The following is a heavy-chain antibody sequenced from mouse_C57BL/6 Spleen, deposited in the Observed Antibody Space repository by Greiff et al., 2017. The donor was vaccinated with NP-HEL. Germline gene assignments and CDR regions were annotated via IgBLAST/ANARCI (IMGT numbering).Heavy chain of an antibody. CDR1: GFTFSSYA. V-gene: IGHV5-4*03. J-gene: IGHJ2*01. CDR3: ARGYGDYFDY. CDR2: ISDGGSYT. Sequence: EVKLVESGGGLVKPGGSLKLSCAASGFTFSSYAMSWVRQTPEKRLEWVATISDGGSYTYYPDNVKGRFTISRDNAKNNLYLQMSHLKSEDTAMYYCARGYGDYFDYWGQGTTLTVSS. D-gene: IGHD1-1*01.